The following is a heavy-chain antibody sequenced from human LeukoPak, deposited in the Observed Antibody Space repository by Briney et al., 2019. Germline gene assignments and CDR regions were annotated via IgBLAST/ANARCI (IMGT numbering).Heavy chain of an antibody. CDR3: ARGADIVVVPAAIRNYYYYMDV. CDR2: IIPIFGTV. V-gene: IGHV1-69*05. J-gene: IGHJ6*03. CDR1: GGIFSNYV. D-gene: IGHD2-2*02. Sequence: SVKVSCKASGGIFSNYVFTWVRQAPGQGLEWMGGIIPIFGTVNYAQKFQDRVTITTDESTNTAYMELSGLRSEDTAAYYCARGADIVVVPAAIRNYYYYMDVWGKGTTVTVSS.